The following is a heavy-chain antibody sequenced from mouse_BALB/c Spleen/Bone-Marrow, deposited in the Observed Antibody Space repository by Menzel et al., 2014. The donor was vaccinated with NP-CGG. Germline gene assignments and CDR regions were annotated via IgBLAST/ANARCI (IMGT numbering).Heavy chain of an antibody. V-gene: IGHV5-12-1*01. CDR1: GFAFSRYD. J-gene: IGHJ4*01. CDR2: ITNGGDNT. CDR3: VRHKNYYAMDY. Sequence: VQLKESGGGLVKPGGSLKLSCAASGFAFSRYDMPWVRQTPEKRLEWVAYITNGGDNTYYPDTVKGRFTISRDNAKNTLYLQMSSLKSEDTAMYYCVRHKNYYAMDYWGQGTSVTVSS.